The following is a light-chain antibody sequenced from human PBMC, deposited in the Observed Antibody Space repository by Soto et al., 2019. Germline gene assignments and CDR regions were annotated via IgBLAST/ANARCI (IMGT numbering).Light chain of an antibody. J-gene: IGLJ1*01. V-gene: IGLV3-21*02. CDR1: NIGSKS. Sequence: SYELTQPPSMSVAPGQTATITCGENNIGSKSVHWYQQRPGQAPVLVVYDDSDRPSGIPERFSGSNSGNTATLTISRVEAGDEADYYCQVWDSSNDHPYVFGTGTKVTVL. CDR2: DDS. CDR3: QVWDSSNDHPYV.